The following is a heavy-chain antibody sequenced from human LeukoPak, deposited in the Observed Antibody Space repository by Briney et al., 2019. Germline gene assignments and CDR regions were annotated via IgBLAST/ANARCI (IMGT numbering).Heavy chain of an antibody. V-gene: IGHV3-30*14. J-gene: IGHJ4*02. Sequence: PGRSLRLSCAASGFTFRSYAMHWVRQAPGKGLEWEAAISYDGSNKKYADSVKGRFTISRDNSKNTLYLQMNSLRAEDTAVYYCARGGPAAGRFDYWGQGTLVTVSS. CDR3: ARGGPAAGRFDY. CDR1: GFTFRSYA. D-gene: IGHD6-13*01. CDR2: ISYDGSNK.